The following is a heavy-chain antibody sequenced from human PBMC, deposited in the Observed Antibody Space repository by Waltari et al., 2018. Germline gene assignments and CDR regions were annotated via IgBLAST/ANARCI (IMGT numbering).Heavy chain of an antibody. D-gene: IGHD2-2*01. CDR3: ASPSNQLPLGDAFDI. J-gene: IGHJ3*02. Sequence: QVQLVQSGAEVKKPGSSVTVSCKASGGTFSSYAISWVPQPPGQGLEWMGGIIPIFGTANYAQKFQGRVTITADESTSTAYMELSSLRSEDTAVYYCASPSNQLPLGDAFDIWGQGTMVTVSS. V-gene: IGHV1-69*01. CDR1: GGTFSSYA. CDR2: IIPIFGTA.